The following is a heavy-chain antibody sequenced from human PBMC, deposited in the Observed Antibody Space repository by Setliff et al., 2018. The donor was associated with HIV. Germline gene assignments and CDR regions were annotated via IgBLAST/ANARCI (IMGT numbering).Heavy chain of an antibody. D-gene: IGHD4-17*01. CDR1: GYTFTGYY. V-gene: IGHV1-2*06. J-gene: IGHJ4*02. CDR3: ARYDYGDFWDY. Sequence: ASVKVSCKASGYTFTGYYMHWVRQAPGQGLEWMGRINPSSGGTNYAQKFQGRVTMTRDTSISTVYMDLSRLKSDDTAVYYCARYDYGDFWDYWGQGTLVTVSS. CDR2: INPSSGGT.